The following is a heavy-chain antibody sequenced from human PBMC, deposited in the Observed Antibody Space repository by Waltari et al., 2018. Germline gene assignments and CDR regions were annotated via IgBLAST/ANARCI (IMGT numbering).Heavy chain of an antibody. D-gene: IGHD7-27*01. CDR2: IKSKGDGATT. J-gene: IGHJ4*01. V-gene: IGHV3-15*01. CDR1: GFRFTPAW. Sequence: EVQMVESGGGSMKPGDSLRLSCVALGFRFTPAWLTGVRPGPGKGLEWVGRIKSKGDGATTDSAAAVKGRFSISREDSQNMVFLQMNSLRTEDTAVYYCTTLDAPWGGWGHGTLVTVS. CDR3: TTLDAPWGG.